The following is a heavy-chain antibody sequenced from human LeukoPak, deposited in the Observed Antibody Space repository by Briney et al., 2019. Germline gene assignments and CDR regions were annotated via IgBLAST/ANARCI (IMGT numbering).Heavy chain of an antibody. CDR2: IKQDGSEK. Sequence: GGSLRLSCVASGFPFSSYWMSWVRQAPGKGLEWVANIKQDGSEKYYVDSVKGRFTISRDNAKNSLYLQMNSLRAEDTAVYYCARGGYYYGQYFGLTDAFDIWGQGTMVTVSS. J-gene: IGHJ3*02. CDR3: ARGGYYYGQYFGLTDAFDI. D-gene: IGHD3-22*01. CDR1: GFPFSSYW. V-gene: IGHV3-7*03.